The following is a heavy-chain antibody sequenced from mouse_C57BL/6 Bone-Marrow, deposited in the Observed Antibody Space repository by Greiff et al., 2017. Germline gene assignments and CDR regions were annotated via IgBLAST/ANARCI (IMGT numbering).Heavy chain of an antibody. CDR2: ISSGSSTI. D-gene: IGHD2-5*01. CDR1: GFTFSDYG. J-gene: IGHJ2*01. CDR3: ARKEGDYSNYFDY. V-gene: IGHV5-17*01. Sequence: DVHLVESGGGLVKPGGSLKLSCAASGFTFSDYGMHWVRQAPEKGLEWVAYISSGSSTIYYADTVKGRFTISRDNAKNTLFLQMTSLRSEDTAMYYCARKEGDYSNYFDYWGQGTTLTVSS.